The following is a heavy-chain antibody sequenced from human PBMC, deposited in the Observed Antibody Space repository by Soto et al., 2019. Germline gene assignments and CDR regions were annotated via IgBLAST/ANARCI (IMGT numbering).Heavy chain of an antibody. J-gene: IGHJ5*02. CDR1: GFTFSSYA. V-gene: IGHV3-23*01. D-gene: IGHD3-10*01. CDR2: ISGSGGST. CDR3: AKVRRFGEHKDREWFDP. Sequence: GGSLRLSCAASGFTFSSYAMSWVRQAPGKGLEWVSAISGSGGSTYYADSVKGRFTISRDNSKNTLYLQMNSLRAEDTAVYYCAKVRRFGEHKDREWFDPWGQGTLVTVSS.